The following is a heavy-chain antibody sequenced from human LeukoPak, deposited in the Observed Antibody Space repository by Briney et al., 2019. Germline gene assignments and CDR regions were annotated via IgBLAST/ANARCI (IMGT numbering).Heavy chain of an antibody. V-gene: IGHV3-23*01. Sequence: GGSLRLSCAASGFTFSSYAMSWVRQAPGKGLEWVSAISGSGGSTYYADSVKGRFTISRDNSKNTLYLQMNSLRAEDTAVYYCAKDDEYDILNGGNFDYWGQGTLVTVSS. CDR3: AKDDEYDILNGGNFDY. J-gene: IGHJ4*02. D-gene: IGHD3-9*01. CDR2: ISGSGGST. CDR1: GFTFSSYA.